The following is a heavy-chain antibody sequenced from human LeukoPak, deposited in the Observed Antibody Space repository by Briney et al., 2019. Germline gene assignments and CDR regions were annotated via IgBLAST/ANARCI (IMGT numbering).Heavy chain of an antibody. Sequence: SETLSLTCTVSGGSISSSSYHWGWIRQPPGKGLEWIGSIYYSGSTYYNPSLKSRVTISVDTSKNQFSLKLSSVTAADTAVYYCAREPPGGYYYDSSGYYDYWGQGTLVTVSS. V-gene: IGHV4-39*07. CDR2: IYYSGST. CDR3: AREPPGGYYYDSSGYYDY. CDR1: GGSISSSSYH. J-gene: IGHJ4*02. D-gene: IGHD3-22*01.